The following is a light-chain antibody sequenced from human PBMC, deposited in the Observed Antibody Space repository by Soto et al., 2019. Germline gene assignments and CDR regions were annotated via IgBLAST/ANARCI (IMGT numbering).Light chain of an antibody. V-gene: IGLV2-11*01. CDR3: CSYAGSYVV. Sequence: QSALTQPRSVSASPGQSVTISCTGTSSDVGGYNYVSWYQQHPGKAPKLMIFDVSKRPSGVPDRFSGSKSGNTASLTISGLQAEDEADYYCCSYAGSYVVFGGGTKLTVL. CDR1: SSDVGGYNY. CDR2: DVS. J-gene: IGLJ2*01.